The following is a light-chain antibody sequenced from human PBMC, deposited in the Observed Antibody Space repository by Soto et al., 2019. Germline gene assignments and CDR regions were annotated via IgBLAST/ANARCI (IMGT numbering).Light chain of an antibody. V-gene: IGKV1-9*01. CDR1: QGIRNY. CDR3: QQLNTFPPFFT. J-gene: IGKJ3*01. CDR2: GAS. Sequence: DIQLTQSPSFLSASVGDRVTITCRASQGIRNYLAWYQQRPGKAPELLIYGASTLRPGGASRFSGSGSGTEFTLRISSLQPEDFATYFCQQLNTFPPFFTFGPGTKVDIK.